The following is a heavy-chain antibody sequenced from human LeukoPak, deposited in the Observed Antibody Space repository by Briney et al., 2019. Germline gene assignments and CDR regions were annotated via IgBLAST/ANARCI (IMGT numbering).Heavy chain of an antibody. CDR2: IKQEGSER. Sequence: PGGSLRLSCAASGFTFSNFWMSWVRQAPRKGLEWVANIKQEGSERYYVDSVKGRFTISRDNAKNSLYLQMNSLRAEDTAVYYCVRDRRYTYGTYLDYWGQGTLVTVSS. J-gene: IGHJ4*02. D-gene: IGHD5-18*01. V-gene: IGHV3-7*03. CDR3: VRDRRYTYGTYLDY. CDR1: GFTFSNFW.